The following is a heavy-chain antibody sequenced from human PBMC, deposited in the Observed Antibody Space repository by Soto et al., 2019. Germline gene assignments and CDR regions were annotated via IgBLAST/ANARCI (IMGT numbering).Heavy chain of an antibody. Sequence: VQLVESGGGVVQPGRSLRLSCAASGFTFSDYAMHWVRQAPGKGLEWVAVVSHDGRNTHYADSVKGRFTISRDSSXXTVSLEMPRLRAEDTAVYYCAKGGRQWLVTSDFNYWGQGALVTVSS. J-gene: IGHJ4*02. CDR3: AKGGRQWLVTSDFNY. V-gene: IGHV3-30*18. CDR1: GFTFSDYA. D-gene: IGHD6-19*01. CDR2: VSHDGRNT.